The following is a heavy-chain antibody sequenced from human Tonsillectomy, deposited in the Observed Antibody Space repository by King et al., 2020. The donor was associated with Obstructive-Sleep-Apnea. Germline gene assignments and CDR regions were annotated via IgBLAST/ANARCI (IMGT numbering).Heavy chain of an antibody. Sequence: QLQESGPGLVKPSETLSLTCTVSGGSISRISDAWGWIRQPPGKGLECIGSIYSGGSTYYNPSLKSRVTIFLDTSKNQFFLNMSSVTAADTAVYYCERVPAVAGLSFFDPWGQGTQVTVSS. CDR2: IYSGGST. D-gene: IGHD6-19*01. J-gene: IGHJ5*02. CDR1: GGSISRISDA. CDR3: ERVPAVAGLSFFDP. V-gene: IGHV4-39*07.